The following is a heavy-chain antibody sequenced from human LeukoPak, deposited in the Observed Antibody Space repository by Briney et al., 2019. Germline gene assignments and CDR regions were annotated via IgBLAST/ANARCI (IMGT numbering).Heavy chain of an antibody. CDR3: ARDCIGCHGFDY. J-gene: IGHJ4*02. V-gene: IGHV1-18*01. CDR1: GYTFSSYG. CDR2: VSAYADDT. D-gene: IGHD2-15*01. Sequence: ASVKVSCKASGYTFSSYGISWVRQAPGQGLEWMGWVSAYADDTNYVQKFQGRVTMPTDTSTSTAYMELRSLRSDDTAVYYCARDCIGCHGFDYWGQGTLVTVSS.